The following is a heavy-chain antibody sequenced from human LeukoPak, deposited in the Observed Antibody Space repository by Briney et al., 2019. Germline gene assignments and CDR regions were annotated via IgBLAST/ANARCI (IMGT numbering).Heavy chain of an antibody. CDR2: INHSGST. CDR3: ARVGQPYYYYGMDV. J-gene: IGHJ6*02. V-gene: IGHV4-34*01. Sequence: PSETLSLTCAVYGGSISGYYWSWIRQPPGKGLEWIGEINHSGSTNYNPSLKSRVTISVDTSKNQFSLKLSSVTAADTAVYYCARVGQPYYYYGMDVWGQGTTVTVSS. D-gene: IGHD6-13*01. CDR1: GGSISGYY.